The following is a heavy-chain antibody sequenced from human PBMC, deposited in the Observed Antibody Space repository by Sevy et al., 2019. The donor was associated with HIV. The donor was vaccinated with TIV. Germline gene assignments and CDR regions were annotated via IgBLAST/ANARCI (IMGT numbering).Heavy chain of an antibody. D-gene: IGHD1-26*01. V-gene: IGHV3-23*01. CDR2: ISGSGGST. J-gene: IGHJ6*02. CDR1: GFTFSSYA. CDR3: AKMSPSGSYYIRPDYYYGMDV. Sequence: GGSLRLSCAASGFTFSSYAMSWVRQAPGKGLEWVSAISGSGGSTYYADSVKVRFTISRDNSKNTLYLQMNSLRAEDTAVYYCAKMSPSGSYYIRPDYYYGMDVWGQGTTVTVSS.